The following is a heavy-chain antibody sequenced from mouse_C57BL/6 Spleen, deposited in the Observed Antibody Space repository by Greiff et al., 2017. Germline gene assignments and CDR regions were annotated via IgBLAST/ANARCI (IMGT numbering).Heavy chain of an antibody. D-gene: IGHD2-1*01. CDR2: ISDGGSYT. V-gene: IGHV5-4*01. CDR3: ARDYYGNYRRYFDV. CDR1: GFTFSSYA. Sequence: EVQLVESGGGLVKPGGSLKLSCAASGFTFSSYAMSWVRQTPEKRLEWVATISDGGSYTYYPDNVKGRFTISRDNAKNNLYLQMSHLKSEDTAMYYCARDYYGNYRRYFDVWGTGTTVTVSS. J-gene: IGHJ1*03.